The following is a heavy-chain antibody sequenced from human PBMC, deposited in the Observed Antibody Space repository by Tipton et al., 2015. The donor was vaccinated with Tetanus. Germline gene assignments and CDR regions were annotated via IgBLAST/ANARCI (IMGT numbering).Heavy chain of an antibody. CDR3: ARGLIDDFLGSRIYFDS. V-gene: IGHV4-34*01. CDR2: ITPRGSS. CDR1: GGSLSGHF. J-gene: IGHJ4*02. D-gene: IGHD2-8*01. Sequence: TLSLTCTISGGSLSGHFWTWVRQPPGKGLEWIGEITPRGSSSYNPSLKSRVTISGDTSRTLFSLTLIAVTAADTAVYFCARGLIDDFLGSRIYFDSWGPGTLVTVSS.